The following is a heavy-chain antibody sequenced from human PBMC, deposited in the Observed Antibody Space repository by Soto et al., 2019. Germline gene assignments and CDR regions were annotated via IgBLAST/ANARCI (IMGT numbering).Heavy chain of an antibody. CDR1: GFTFSSYA. D-gene: IGHD2-2*01. CDR3: AKYASGYYYYYMDV. Sequence: EVQLLESGGGLVQPGGSLRLSCAASGFTFSSYAMSWVRQAPGKGLEWVSAISGSGGSTYYADSVKGRFTISRDNSKNTLHLQMNSLSAEDKAVYYCAKYASGYYYYYMDVWCKGTTVTVSS. V-gene: IGHV3-23*01. J-gene: IGHJ6*03. CDR2: ISGSGGST.